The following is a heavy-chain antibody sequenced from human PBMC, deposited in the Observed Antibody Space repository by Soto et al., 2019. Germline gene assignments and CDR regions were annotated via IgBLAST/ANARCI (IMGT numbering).Heavy chain of an antibody. D-gene: IGHD6-13*01. CDR1: CGSISSYY. CDR3: ARGPLCEAAGTCGWFDP. J-gene: IGHJ5*02. Sequence: PSETLSLTCTVSCGSISSYYWSWIRQPPGKGLEWIGYIYYSGSTNYNPSLKSRVTISVDTSKNQFSLKLSSVTAAATAVYYCARGPLCEAAGTCGWFDPWGQGTLVTVSS. CDR2: IYYSGST. V-gene: IGHV4-59*01.